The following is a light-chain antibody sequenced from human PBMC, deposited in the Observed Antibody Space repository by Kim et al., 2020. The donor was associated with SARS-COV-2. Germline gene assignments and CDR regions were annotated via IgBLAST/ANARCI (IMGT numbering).Light chain of an antibody. CDR1: QSISSF. V-gene: IGKV3-11*01. J-gene: IGKJ5*01. Sequence: LSPGERATPSCRASQSISSFLAWYQQKVGQAPRLLIYDASNRATGIPARFSGSGSGTDFTLTISSLEPEDFAVYYCQQRTNWPITFGQGTRLEIK. CDR3: QQRTNWPIT. CDR2: DAS.